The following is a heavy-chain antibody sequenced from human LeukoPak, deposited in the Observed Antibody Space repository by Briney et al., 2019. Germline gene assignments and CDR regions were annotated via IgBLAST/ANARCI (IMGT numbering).Heavy chain of an antibody. CDR3: ARATTYYYGSGSYRGAFDI. Sequence: SGTCSLTCTVSGASIAISSYYWAGIAHPPGRGREWMGGIFYSGSTYYNPSLKSRVTISVDTSKNQFSLKLSSVTAADTAVYYCARATTYYYGSGSYRGAFDIWGQGTMVTVSS. CDR2: IFYSGST. CDR1: GASIAISSYY. D-gene: IGHD3-10*01. V-gene: IGHV4-39*07. J-gene: IGHJ3*02.